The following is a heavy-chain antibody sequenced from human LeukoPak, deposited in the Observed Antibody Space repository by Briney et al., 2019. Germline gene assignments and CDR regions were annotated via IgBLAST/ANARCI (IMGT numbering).Heavy chain of an antibody. V-gene: IGHV3-23*01. CDR1: GFTFSNYA. CDR3: AKVPYTSSNYYFDY. J-gene: IGHJ4*02. D-gene: IGHD5-18*01. CDR2: IRGSDDNT. Sequence: GGSLRLSCAAPGFTFSNYAMSWVRQAPGKGLEWVSVIRGSDDNTYYADSVKGRFTISRDNSRNTLSLQMNSLRAEDTAVYYCAKVPYTSSNYYFDYWGQGTLVTVSS.